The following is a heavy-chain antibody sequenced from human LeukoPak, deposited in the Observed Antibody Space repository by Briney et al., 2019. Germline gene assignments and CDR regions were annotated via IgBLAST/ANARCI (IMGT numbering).Heavy chain of an antibody. D-gene: IGHD3-10*01. V-gene: IGHV3-53*01. Sequence: GGSLRLSCASSGFTVSSNYMSWVRQAPGKGLESVSVIYSGGSTYYADSVKGRFTISRDNSKNTLYLQMNRLRAEDTAVYYCATRHSYGSGSFDYWGQGTLVTVPS. CDR3: ATRHSYGSGSFDY. CDR2: IYSGGST. J-gene: IGHJ4*02. CDR1: GFTVSSNY.